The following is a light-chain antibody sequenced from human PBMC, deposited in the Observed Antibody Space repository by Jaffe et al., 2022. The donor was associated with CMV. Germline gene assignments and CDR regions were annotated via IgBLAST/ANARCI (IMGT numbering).Light chain of an antibody. CDR1: QSLVHSDGDTY. V-gene: IGKV2-30*02. J-gene: IGKJ1*01. CDR3: MQGTHWPPM. CDR2: KVS. Sequence: DVVMTQSPLSLPVTLGQPASISCRSSQSLVHSDGDTYLNWFLQRPGQSPRRLVYKVSYRDSGVPDRFSGSGSGTDFTLKITRVEAEDVGVYYCMQGTHWPPMFGQGTKVEIK.